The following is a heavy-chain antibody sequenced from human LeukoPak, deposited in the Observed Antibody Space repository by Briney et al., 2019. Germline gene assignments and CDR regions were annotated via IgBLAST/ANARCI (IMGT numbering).Heavy chain of an antibody. CDR2: INHSGST. Sequence: SETLSLTCAVYVGSFSGYYWSWIRQPPGKGLEWIGEINHSGSTNYNPSLKSRVTISVDTSRNQFSLKLSSVTAADTAVYYCTRGPASIVVVPAGHYYYYMDVWGKGTTVTVSS. CDR1: VGSFSGYY. D-gene: IGHD2-2*01. J-gene: IGHJ6*03. V-gene: IGHV4-34*01. CDR3: TRGPASIVVVPAGHYYYYMDV.